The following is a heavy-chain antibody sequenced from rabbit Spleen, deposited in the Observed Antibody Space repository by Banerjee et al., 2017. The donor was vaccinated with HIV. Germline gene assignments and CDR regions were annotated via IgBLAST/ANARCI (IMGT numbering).Heavy chain of an antibody. D-gene: IGHD6-1*01. Sequence: QSLEESGGDLVKPGASLTLTCTASGVSFSSSSYMCWVRQAPGKGLEWIACIYGGSSGATHYASWAKGRFTISKTSSTTVTLQMTSLTAADTATYFCARGSGGGVDGWVDYFDLWGPGTLVTVS. V-gene: IGHV1S40*01. CDR1: GVSFSSSSY. J-gene: IGHJ4*01. CDR2: IYGGSSGAT. CDR3: ARGSGGGVDGWVDYFDL.